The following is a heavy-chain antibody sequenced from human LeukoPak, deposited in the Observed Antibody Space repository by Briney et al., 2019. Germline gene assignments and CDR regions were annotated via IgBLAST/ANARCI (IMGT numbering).Heavy chain of an antibody. J-gene: IGHJ5*02. D-gene: IGHD6-13*01. CDR2: IYYSGST. CDR3: ARLGRRGVPSRIKKDNWFDP. Sequence: PSETLSLTCTVSGGSISSSSYYWGWIRQPPGKGLEWIGSIYYSGSTYYNPSLKSRVTISVDTSKNQFSLKLSSVTAADTAVYYCARLGRRGVPSRIKKDNWFDPWGQGTLVTVSS. V-gene: IGHV4-39*01. CDR1: GGSISSSSYY.